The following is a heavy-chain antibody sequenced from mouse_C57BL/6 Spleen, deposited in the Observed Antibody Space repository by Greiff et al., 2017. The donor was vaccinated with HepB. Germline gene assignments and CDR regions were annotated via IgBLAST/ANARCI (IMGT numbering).Heavy chain of an antibody. J-gene: IGHJ2*01. Sequence: QVQLQQPGAELVMPGASVKLSCKASGYTFTSYWMHWVKQRPGQGLEWIGEIDPSDSYTNYNQKFKGKSTLTVDKSSSTAYMQLSSLTSEDSAVYYCARSGQTAQVYFDYWGQGTTPTVSS. V-gene: IGHV1-69*01. CDR3: ARSGQTAQVYFDY. CDR2: IDPSDSYT. D-gene: IGHD3-2*02. CDR1: GYTFTSYW.